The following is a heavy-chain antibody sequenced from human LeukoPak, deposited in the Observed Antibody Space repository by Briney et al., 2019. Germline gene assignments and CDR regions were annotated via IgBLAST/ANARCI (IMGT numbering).Heavy chain of an antibody. V-gene: IGHV1-24*01. CDR2: FDPEDGET. J-gene: IGHJ3*02. Sequence: ASVKVSCKVSGYTLTELSMHWVRQAPGKGLEWMGGFDPEDGETIYAQKFQGRVTMTEDTSTDTAYMELSSLRAEDTAVYYCATGPNYYDSRGAAFDIWGQGTMVTVSS. D-gene: IGHD3-22*01. CDR3: ATGPNYYDSRGAAFDI. CDR1: GYTLTELS.